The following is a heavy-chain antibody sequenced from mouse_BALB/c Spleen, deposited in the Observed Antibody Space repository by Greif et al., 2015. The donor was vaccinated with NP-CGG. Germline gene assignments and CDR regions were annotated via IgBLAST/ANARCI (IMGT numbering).Heavy chain of an antibody. CDR2: IYPGDGDT. Sequence: VQLQQSGAELARPGASVKLSCKASGYTFTSYWMQWVKQRPGQGLEWIGAIYPGDGDTRYTQKFEGKATLTADKSSSTAYMQLSSLASEDSAVYYCARGGGNYDYYAMDYWGQGTSVTVSS. CDR3: ARGGGNYDYYAMDY. CDR1: GYTFTSYW. V-gene: IGHV1-87*01. J-gene: IGHJ4*01. D-gene: IGHD2-1*01.